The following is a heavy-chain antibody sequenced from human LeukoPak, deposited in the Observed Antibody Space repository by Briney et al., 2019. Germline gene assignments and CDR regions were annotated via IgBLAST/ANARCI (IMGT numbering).Heavy chain of an antibody. D-gene: IGHD2-2*01. CDR3: ARDSSTAFDY. CDR1: GYTFTSYY. J-gene: IGHJ4*02. V-gene: IGHV1-46*01. Sequence: ASVKVSCKASGYTFTSYYMHWVRQAPGQGLEWMGIINPSGGSTSYAQKFQGRVTMTRDTSISTAYMELSRLRSDDTAVYYCARDSSTAFDYWGQGTLVTVSS. CDR2: INPSGGST.